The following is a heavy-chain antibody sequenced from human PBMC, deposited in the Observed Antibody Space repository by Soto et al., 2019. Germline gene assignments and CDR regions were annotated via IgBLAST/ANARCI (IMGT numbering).Heavy chain of an antibody. J-gene: IGHJ3*02. CDR1: GYTFTSYY. V-gene: IGHV1-46*01. CDR3: ARETDSSGYSKNAFDI. CDR2: INPSGGST. D-gene: IGHD3-22*01. Sequence: GASVKVSCKASGYTFTSYYMHWVRQAPGQGLEWMGIINPSGGSTSYAQKFQGRVTMTRDTSTSTVYMELSSLRSEDTAVYYCARETDSSGYSKNAFDIWGQGTMVTVSS.